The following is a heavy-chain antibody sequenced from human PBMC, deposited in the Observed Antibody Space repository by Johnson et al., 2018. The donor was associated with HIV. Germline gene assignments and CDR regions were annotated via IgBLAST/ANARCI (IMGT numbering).Heavy chain of an antibody. CDR1: GFTFSSYG. J-gene: IGHJ3*02. CDR2: LWYDGSNK. D-gene: IGHD1-26*01. V-gene: IGHV3-33*01. CDR3: ARDQGLIVTDAFDI. Sequence: QVQLVESGGGVVQPGRSLRLSCAASGFTFSSYGMHWVRQAPGKGLEWVAVLWYDGSNKYYADSVKGRFTISRDNSKNTLYLQMNSLRAEDTAVYYCARDQGLIVTDAFDIWGQGTMVTVSS.